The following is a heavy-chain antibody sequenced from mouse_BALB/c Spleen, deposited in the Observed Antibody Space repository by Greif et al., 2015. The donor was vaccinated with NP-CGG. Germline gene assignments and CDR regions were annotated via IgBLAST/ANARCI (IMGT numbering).Heavy chain of an antibody. J-gene: IGHJ4*01. V-gene: IGHV1-9*01. Sequence: VQLQQSGAELMKPGASVKISCKATGYTFSSYWIEWVKQGPGHGLEWIGEILPGSGSTNYNEKFKGKATFTADTSSNTAYMQLSSLTSEDSAVYYCARDGYGSSHYYAMDYWGQGTSVTVSS. CDR1: GYTFSSYW. CDR3: ARDGYGSSHYYAMDY. CDR2: ILPGSGST. D-gene: IGHD1-1*01.